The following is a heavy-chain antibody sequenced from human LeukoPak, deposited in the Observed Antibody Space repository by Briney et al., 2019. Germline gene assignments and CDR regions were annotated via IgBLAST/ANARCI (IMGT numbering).Heavy chain of an antibody. CDR3: ARVGMVSGWFDP. J-gene: IGHJ5*02. CDR2: INPNSGGT. V-gene: IGHV1-2*02. Sequence: ASVKVSCKASGYTFTGYYMHWVRQAPGQGLEWMGWINPNSGGTNYAQKFQGRVTMTRDTSISTAYMELSRLRSDDTAMYYCARVGMVSGWFDPWGQGTLVTVSS. D-gene: IGHD2-8*01. CDR1: GYTFTGYY.